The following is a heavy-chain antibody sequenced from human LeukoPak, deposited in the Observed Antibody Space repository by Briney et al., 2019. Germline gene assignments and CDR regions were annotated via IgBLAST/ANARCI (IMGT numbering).Heavy chain of an antibody. J-gene: IGHJ6*03. D-gene: IGHD6-13*01. V-gene: IGHV3-21*01. CDR2: ISSSSSYI. Sequence: GGSLRLSCAASGFTFSSYSMNWVRQSPGKGLEWVTSISSSSSYIYYADSVKGRFTISRDNAKNSLYLQMNSLRAEDTAVYYCARVWSGTYSSSLRYYYYMDVWGKGTTVTVSS. CDR3: ARVWSGTYSSSLRYYYYMDV. CDR1: GFTFSSYS.